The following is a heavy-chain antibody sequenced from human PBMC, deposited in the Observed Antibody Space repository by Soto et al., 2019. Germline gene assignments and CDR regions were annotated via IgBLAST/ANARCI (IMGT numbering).Heavy chain of an antibody. J-gene: IGHJ3*02. CDR2: IYWDDDK. D-gene: IGHD3-10*01. CDR3: TLLHTYYSGFAFTI. CDR1: GFSRSTSGVG. V-gene: IGHV2-5*02. Sequence: QITLKESGPTLVKPTQTLTLTCTFSGFSRSTSGVGVGWIRQPPGKALEWLTLIYWDDDKRYSPSLKSRLTITTDTSKNLVVLAMTNMDPVYTATYYCTLLHTYYSGFAFTIWCQGTMVTVSS.